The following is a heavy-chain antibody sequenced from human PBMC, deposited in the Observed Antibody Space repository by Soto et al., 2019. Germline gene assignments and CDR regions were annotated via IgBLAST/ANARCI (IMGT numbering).Heavy chain of an antibody. CDR1: GFTFSSYA. Sequence: GGSLRLSCAASGFTFSSYAMSWVRQAPGKGLEWVSGISGSGGSTYYADSVKGRFTISRDDSKNTLYLQMISLRAEDTAIFYCARDPFGYYVNYFDNWGQGTLVTVSS. V-gene: IGHV3-23*01. D-gene: IGHD1-26*01. CDR2: ISGSGGST. CDR3: ARDPFGYYVNYFDN. J-gene: IGHJ4*02.